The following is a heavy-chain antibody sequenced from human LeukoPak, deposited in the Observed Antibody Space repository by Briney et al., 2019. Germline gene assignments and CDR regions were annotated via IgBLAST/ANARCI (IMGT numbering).Heavy chain of an antibody. CDR3: ARREGGYYPFDY. CDR2: IYYSGST. J-gene: IGHJ4*02. CDR1: GFSLSSGYY. Sequence: SETLSLTCTVSGFSLSSGYYWGWIRQPPGKGLEWIGSIYYSGSTYYNPSLKSRVTISVDTSKNQFSLKLSSVTAADTAVYYCARREGGYYPFDYWGQGTLVTVSS. V-gene: IGHV4-38-2*02. D-gene: IGHD3-22*01.